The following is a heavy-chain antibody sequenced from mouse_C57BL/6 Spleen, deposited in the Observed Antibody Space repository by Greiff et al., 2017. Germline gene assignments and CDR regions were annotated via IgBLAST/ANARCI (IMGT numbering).Heavy chain of an antibody. D-gene: IGHD2-3*01. Sequence: VQLQQSGAELARPGASVKLSCKASGYTFTSYGISWVKQRTGQGLEWIGEIYPRSGNTYYNEKFKGKATLTADKSSSTAYMELRSLTSEDSAVXFCAREEDGYYAYWYFDVWGTGTTVTVSS. CDR1: GYTFTSYG. V-gene: IGHV1-81*01. CDR2: IYPRSGNT. J-gene: IGHJ1*03. CDR3: AREEDGYYAYWYFDV.